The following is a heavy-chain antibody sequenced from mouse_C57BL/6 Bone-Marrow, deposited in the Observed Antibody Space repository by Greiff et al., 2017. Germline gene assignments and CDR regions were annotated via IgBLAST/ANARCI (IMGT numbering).Heavy chain of an antibody. CDR2: IRNKANNHAT. CDR3: TTIDITTVVAKPAWFAY. D-gene: IGHD1-1*01. V-gene: IGHV6-6*01. Sequence: EVQLVESGGGLVQPGGSMKLSCAASGFTFSDAWMDWVRQSPEKGLEWVAEIRNKANNHATYYAESVQGRFTISRDDSKSSVYLQMNSLRAEDTGIYYCTTIDITTVVAKPAWFAYWGQGTLVTVSA. J-gene: IGHJ3*01. CDR1: GFTFSDAW.